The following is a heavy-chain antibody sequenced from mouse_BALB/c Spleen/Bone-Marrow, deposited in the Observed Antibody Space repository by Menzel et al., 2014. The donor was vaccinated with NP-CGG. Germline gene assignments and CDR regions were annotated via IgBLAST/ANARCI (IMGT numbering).Heavy chain of an antibody. J-gene: IGHJ3*01. Sequence: EVKLLESGGGLVQPGGSLKLSYAASGFDFSSYWMSWVRQAPGKGLEWIGEINPDSNTINYTPSLKEKFIISRDNAKNTLYLQMSKVRSEDTALYYCARMGHYGWFAYWGQGTLVTVSA. CDR2: INPDSNTI. V-gene: IGHV4-1*02. CDR1: GFDFSSYW. CDR3: ARMGHYGWFAY. D-gene: IGHD1-1*01.